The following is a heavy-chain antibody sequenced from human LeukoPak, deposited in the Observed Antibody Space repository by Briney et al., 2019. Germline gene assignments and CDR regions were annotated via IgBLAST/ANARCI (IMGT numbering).Heavy chain of an antibody. J-gene: IGHJ4*02. CDR3: ARHALTGSYPFDY. D-gene: IGHD3-16*02. CDR2: IYPGDSDT. CDR1: GYSFTSYW. V-gene: IGHV5-51*01. Sequence: NLGESLKISCKGSGYSFTSYWIGWVRQMPGKGLEWMGIIYPGDSDTRYSPSFQGQVTISADKSIGTAYLQWSSLKASDTAMYYCARHALTGSYPFDYWGQGTLVTVSS.